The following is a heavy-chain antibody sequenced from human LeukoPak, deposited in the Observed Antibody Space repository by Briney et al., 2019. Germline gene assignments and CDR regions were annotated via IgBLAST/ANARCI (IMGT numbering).Heavy chain of an antibody. J-gene: IGHJ4*02. Sequence: GGSLRLSCAASGFIFNDYAMSWVRQVPGKGLECVSVISASGGKTYYADSVKGRFTISRDTSKTTISLQMNSLRVEDSAVYYCAKWTRTSLFRGDRARFDSWGQGTLVTVSS. CDR2: ISASGGKT. CDR1: GFIFNDYA. V-gene: IGHV3-23*01. D-gene: IGHD3-10*01. CDR3: AKWTRTSLFRGDRARFDS.